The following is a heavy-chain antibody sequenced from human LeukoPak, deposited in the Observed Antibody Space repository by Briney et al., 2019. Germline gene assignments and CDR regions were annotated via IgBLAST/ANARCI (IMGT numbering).Heavy chain of an antibody. D-gene: IGHD3-3*01. J-gene: IGHJ4*02. CDR2: IWYDGSNK. V-gene: IGHV3-33*06. CDR1: GFTFSSYG. Sequence: PGRSLRLSCAASGFTFSSYGMHWVRQAPGKGLEWVAVIWYDGSNKYYADSVKGRFTISRDNSKNTLYLQMNSLRAEDTAVYYCAKFDGSELRFLEWLSFDYWGQGTLVTVSS. CDR3: AKFDGSELRFLEWLSFDY.